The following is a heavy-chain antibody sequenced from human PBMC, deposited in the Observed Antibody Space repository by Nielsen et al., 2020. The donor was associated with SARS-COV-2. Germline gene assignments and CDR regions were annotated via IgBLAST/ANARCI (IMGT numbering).Heavy chain of an antibody. CDR1: GFTFTSYA. Sequence: GESLKISCAASGFTFTSYAMNWVRQGPGKRLGWVANINPDGSMKRHVDSVQGRFTMSRDNARNSLYLQMNSLRVEDTAIYYCARDKEGVTGTAFDIWGQGTMVTVSS. D-gene: IGHD1-20*01. CDR3: ARDKEGVTGTAFDI. V-gene: IGHV3-7*01. J-gene: IGHJ3*02. CDR2: INPDGSMK.